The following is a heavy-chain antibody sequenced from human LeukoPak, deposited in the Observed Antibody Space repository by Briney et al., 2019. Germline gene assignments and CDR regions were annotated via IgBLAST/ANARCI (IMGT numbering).Heavy chain of an antibody. V-gene: IGHV3-21*01. D-gene: IGHD6-6*01. CDR3: ARDVAARPSRGP. CDR1: GFTFSSYS. Sequence: GGSLRLSRAASGFTFSSYSMNWVRQAPGKGLEWVSSISSSSSYIYYADSVKGRFTISRDNAKNSLYLQMNSLRAEDTAVYYCARDVAARPSRGPWGQGTLVTVSS. J-gene: IGHJ5*02. CDR2: ISSSSSYI.